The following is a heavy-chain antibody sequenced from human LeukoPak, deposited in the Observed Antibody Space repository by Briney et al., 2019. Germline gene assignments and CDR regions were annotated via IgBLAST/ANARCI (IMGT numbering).Heavy chain of an antibody. V-gene: IGHV4-4*07. CDR2: IYTRGST. CDR3: ARDTESIFDY. Sequence: PSETLSLTCTLPGGSLSSYYWCWVRPPAGGGLEWIGRIYTRGSTNNNPSLKSRVTMSVDTSKNQFSLKLSCVTAADTAVYYCARDTESIFDYWGEGTLVTVSS. D-gene: IGHD1-14*01. CDR1: GGSLSSYY. J-gene: IGHJ4*02.